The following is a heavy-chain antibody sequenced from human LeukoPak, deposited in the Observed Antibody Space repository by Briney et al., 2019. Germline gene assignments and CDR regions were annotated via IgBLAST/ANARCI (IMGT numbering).Heavy chain of an antibody. D-gene: IGHD6-13*01. V-gene: IGHV3-64D*06. CDR1: GFTFSRYA. CDR3: VKAGVGDSWPFDY. J-gene: IGHJ4*02. Sequence: SGGSLRLSCAASGFTFSRYAMHWVRQAPGKGLKYVSAISNDGGITYHADSVKGRFTISRDNSKNTLYLQMSSLRTEDTAVYFCVKAGVGDSWPFDYWGQGTLVTVSS. CDR2: ISNDGGIT.